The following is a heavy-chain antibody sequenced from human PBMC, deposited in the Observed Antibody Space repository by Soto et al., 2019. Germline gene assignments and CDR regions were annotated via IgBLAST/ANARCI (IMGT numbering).Heavy chain of an antibody. CDR3: ERDSYSSSSENYYYYYGMDV. CDR1: GGSISSGGYY. D-gene: IGHD6-6*01. Sequence: PSETLSLTCTVSGGSISSGGYYWSWIRQHPGKGLEWIGYIYYGGSTYYNPSLKSRVTISVDTSKNQFSLKLSTVTAADTAVYYCERDSYSSSSENYYYYYGMDVWGQGTTVTVSS. V-gene: IGHV4-31*03. J-gene: IGHJ6*02. CDR2: IYYGGST.